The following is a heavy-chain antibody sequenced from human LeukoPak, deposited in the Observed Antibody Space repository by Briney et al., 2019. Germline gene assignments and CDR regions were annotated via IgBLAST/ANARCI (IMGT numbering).Heavy chain of an antibody. D-gene: IGHD2-2*01. V-gene: IGHV3-48*03. CDR1: GFTFSSYE. J-gene: IGHJ4*02. CDR2: ISSSGSTI. Sequence: GGSLRLSCAASGFTFSSYEMNWVRQAPGKGLEWVSYISSSGSTIYYADSVKGRFTISRDNAKNSLYLQMNSLRAEDTAVYYCARVASQTHDYWGQGTLVTVSS. CDR3: ARVASQTHDY.